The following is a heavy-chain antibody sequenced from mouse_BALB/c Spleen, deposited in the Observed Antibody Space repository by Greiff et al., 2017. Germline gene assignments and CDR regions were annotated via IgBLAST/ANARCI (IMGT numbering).Heavy chain of an antibody. Sequence: EVQGVESGGGLVQPGGSLKLSCAASGFTFSSYGMSWVRQTPDKRLELVATINSNGGSTYYPDSVKGRFTISRDNAKNTLYLQMSSLKSEDTAMYYCARDLGYEYDLYFDYWGQGTTLTVSS. J-gene: IGHJ2*01. CDR3: ARDLGYEYDLYFDY. CDR2: INSNGGST. CDR1: GFTFSSYG. V-gene: IGHV5-6-3*01. D-gene: IGHD2-4*01.